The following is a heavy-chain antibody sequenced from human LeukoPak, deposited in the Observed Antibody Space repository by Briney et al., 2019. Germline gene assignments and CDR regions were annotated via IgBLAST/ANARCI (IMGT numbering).Heavy chain of an antibody. CDR2: MNPNSGNT. CDR3: AREHKGSGSIDY. Sequence: GASVSVSCKASGYTFTSYDINWVRQAPGQGREGMGWMNPNSGNTGYAQKFQGRVTMTRNTSIVTAHMELSSLRSEDTAVYYCAREHKGSGSIDYWGQGTLVTVSS. J-gene: IGHJ4*02. CDR1: GYTFTSYD. D-gene: IGHD6-19*01. V-gene: IGHV1-8*01.